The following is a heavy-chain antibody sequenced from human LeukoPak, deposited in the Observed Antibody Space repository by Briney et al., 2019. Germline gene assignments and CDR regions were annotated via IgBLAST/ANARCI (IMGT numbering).Heavy chain of an antibody. CDR2: INHSGCT. CDR3: ACLSSNGRRAFDI. CDR1: GGSFSDSY. D-gene: IGHD2-8*01. V-gene: IGHV4-34*01. Sequence: SETLSLTCAVYGGSFSDSYWSWVPQAPGKGLEWTGEINHSGCTHHNPSLKSRVTISVDMSKSQFSLKLSSVTAADTAVYYCACLSSNGRRAFDIWGQGTMVTVSS. J-gene: IGHJ3*02.